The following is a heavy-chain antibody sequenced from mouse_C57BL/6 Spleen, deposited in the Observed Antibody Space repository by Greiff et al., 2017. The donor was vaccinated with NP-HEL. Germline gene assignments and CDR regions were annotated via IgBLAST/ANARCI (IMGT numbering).Heavy chain of an antibody. J-gene: IGHJ4*01. CDR2: IWSDGST. V-gene: IGHV2-6-1*01. D-gene: IGHD2-1*01. Sequence: VKLVESGPGLVAPSQSLSITCTVSGFSLTSYGVHWVLQPPGKGLEWLVVIWSDGSTTYNSALKSRLSISKDNSKCQVVLKMNSLQTDDTAMYYYARHGIYYGNYGAMDYWGQGTSVTVSS. CDR3: ARHGIYYGNYGAMDY. CDR1: GFSLTSYG.